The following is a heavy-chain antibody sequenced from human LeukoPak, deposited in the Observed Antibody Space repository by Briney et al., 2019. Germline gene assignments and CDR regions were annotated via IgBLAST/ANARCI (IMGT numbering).Heavy chain of an antibody. CDR1: GYSFTSYW. V-gene: IGHV5-51*01. Sequence: GESLKISCKGSGYSFTSYWIGWVRQMPGKGLEWMGIIYPGDSDTRYSPSFQGQVTISADKSISTAYLQWSSLKASDTAMHYCARPAAAGHYYYYGMDVWGQGTTVTVSS. D-gene: IGHD6-13*01. CDR2: IYPGDSDT. J-gene: IGHJ6*02. CDR3: ARPAAAGHYYYYGMDV.